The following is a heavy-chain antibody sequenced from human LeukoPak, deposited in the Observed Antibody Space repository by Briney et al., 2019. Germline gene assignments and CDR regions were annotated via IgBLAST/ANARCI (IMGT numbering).Heavy chain of an antibody. J-gene: IGHJ6*02. CDR2: IYYSGST. Sequence: PSETLSLTCTVSGGSISSGGYYWSWIRQHPGKGLEWIGYIYYSGSTYYNPSLKSRVTISVDTSKNQFSLKPSSVTAADTAVYYCARGGYYYYYGMDVWGQGTTVTVSS. D-gene: IGHD5-12*01. CDR1: GGSISSGGYY. CDR3: ARGGYYYYYGMDV. V-gene: IGHV4-31*03.